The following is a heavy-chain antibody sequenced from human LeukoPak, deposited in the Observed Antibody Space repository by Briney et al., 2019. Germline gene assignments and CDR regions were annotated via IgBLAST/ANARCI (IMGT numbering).Heavy chain of an antibody. CDR1: GGSISNYY. CDR2: SSTCGSP. Sequence: SETLSLTCSVSGGSISNYYWSWIRQTAGKGLEWIGLSSTCGSPNYHPSLNSRVTMSVYTSKNQFSLKLSSVTAADTAVYYCARDLTTPPYNWFDPWGQGTLVTVSS. D-gene: IGHD4/OR15-4a*01. V-gene: IGHV4-4*07. J-gene: IGHJ5*02. CDR3: ARDLTTPPYNWFDP.